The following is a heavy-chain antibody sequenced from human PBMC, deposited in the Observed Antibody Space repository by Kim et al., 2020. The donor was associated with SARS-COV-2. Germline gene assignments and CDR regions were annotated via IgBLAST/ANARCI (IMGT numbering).Heavy chain of an antibody. CDR3: AKSDCAGGTCFLINY. V-gene: IGHV3-23*01. Sequence: VKGRLTISRDNSRNKLFLLMSALRAEDTAVYYCAKSDCAGGTCFLINYWGQGTLVTVSS. J-gene: IGHJ4*02. D-gene: IGHD2-8*02.